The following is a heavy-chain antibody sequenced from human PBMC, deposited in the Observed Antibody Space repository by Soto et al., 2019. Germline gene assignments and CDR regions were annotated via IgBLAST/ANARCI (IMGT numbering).Heavy chain of an antibody. CDR3: AKSLGPCVEGICLWRHFDS. Sequence: QIQLVQSGAEVKKPGASVKVSCQSSGYTFTSYGTNWVRQAPGQGLEWMGWITAYSGETHIAKKYQGRVTLTTDISTTTAFLEMKILKSDDTAVYYCAKSLGPCVEGICLWRHFDSWGQGTLLTVSS. CDR1: GYTFTSYG. CDR2: ITAYSGET. V-gene: IGHV1-18*01. J-gene: IGHJ4*02. D-gene: IGHD3-3*02.